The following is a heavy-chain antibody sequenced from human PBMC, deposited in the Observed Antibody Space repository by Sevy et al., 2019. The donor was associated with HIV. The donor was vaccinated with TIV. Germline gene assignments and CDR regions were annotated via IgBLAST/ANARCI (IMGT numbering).Heavy chain of an antibody. V-gene: IGHV3-23*01. CDR1: GFNFRLYA. Sequence: GGSLRLSCAGSGFNFRLYAMTWVRQAPGKGLEWVSGISGPGDKTYYADSVKGRFTISRDNSKNTLDLQMSNLRAEDTAVYYCAKDGVGATWLMRSLDRGQGTLVTVSS. J-gene: IGHJ4*02. CDR3: AKDGVGATWLMRSLD. CDR2: ISGPGDKT. D-gene: IGHD1-26*01.